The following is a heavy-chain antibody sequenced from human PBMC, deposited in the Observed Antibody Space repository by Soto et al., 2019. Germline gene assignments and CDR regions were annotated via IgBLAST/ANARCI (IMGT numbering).Heavy chain of an antibody. CDR2: IWYDGSNK. Sequence: QVQLVESGGGVVQPGRSLRLSCAASGFTFSSYGMHWVRQAPGKGLEWVAVIWYDGSNKYYADSVKGRFTISRDNSKNTLYLQMNSLRAEDTAVYYCAREEGVGATIYLDYWGQGTLVTVSS. J-gene: IGHJ4*02. CDR3: AREEGVGATIYLDY. CDR1: GFTFSSYG. V-gene: IGHV3-33*01. D-gene: IGHD1-26*01.